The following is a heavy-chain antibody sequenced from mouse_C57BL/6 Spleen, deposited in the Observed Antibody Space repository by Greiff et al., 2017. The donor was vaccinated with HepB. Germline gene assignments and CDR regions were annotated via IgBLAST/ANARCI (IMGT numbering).Heavy chain of an antibody. V-gene: IGHV1-50*01. CDR1: GYTFTSYW. J-gene: IGHJ2*01. Sequence: QVQLQQPGAELVKPGASVKLSCKASGYTFTSYWMQWVKQRPGQGLEWIGEIDPSDSYTNYNQKFKGKATLTVDTSSSTAYMQLSSLTSEDSAVYYCARYYYYGSRGGDYWGQGTTLTVSS. D-gene: IGHD1-1*01. CDR3: ARYYYYGSRGGDY. CDR2: IDPSDSYT.